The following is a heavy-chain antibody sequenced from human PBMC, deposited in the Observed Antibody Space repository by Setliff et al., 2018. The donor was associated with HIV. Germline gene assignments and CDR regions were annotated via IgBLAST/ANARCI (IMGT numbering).Heavy chain of an antibody. V-gene: IGHV4-59*08. Sequence: SETLSLTCTVSGASIKDYYWNWIRQPPGKGLEWIGFAHHSGVTSYNPSLHSRVIIAVDTARNQFSLRVNSITAADTALYDWARWGEPTIQAFDVWGLGTMVTVSS. CDR2: AHHSGVT. CDR3: ARWGEPTIQAFDV. D-gene: IGHD1-1*01. J-gene: IGHJ3*01. CDR1: GASIKDYY.